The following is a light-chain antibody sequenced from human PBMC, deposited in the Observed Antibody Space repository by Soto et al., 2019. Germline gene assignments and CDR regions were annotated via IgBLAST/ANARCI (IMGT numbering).Light chain of an antibody. CDR3: QQYNSYRT. CDR2: HAS. Sequence: DIQMTQSPSSLSASVGDRVTITCRASQSISSYLNWYQQKPGKAPKVLIYHASNLQSGVPSRFSGSGSGTEFTLTISSLQPDDFATYYCQQYNSYRTFGQGTKVDIK. J-gene: IGKJ1*01. CDR1: QSISSY. V-gene: IGKV1-5*01.